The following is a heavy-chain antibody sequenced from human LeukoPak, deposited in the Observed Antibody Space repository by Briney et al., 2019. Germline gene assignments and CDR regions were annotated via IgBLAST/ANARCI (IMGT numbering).Heavy chain of an antibody. CDR3: ARDGSGVVTAIGNYYYYGMDV. V-gene: IGHV1-69*04. Sequence: ASVKVSCKASGGTFSSYAISWVRQAPGQGLEWMGRITPILGIANYAQKFQGRVTITADKSTSTAYMELSSLRSEDTAVYYCARDGSGVVTAIGNYYYYGMDVWGQGTTVTVSS. J-gene: IGHJ6*02. D-gene: IGHD2-21*02. CDR1: GGTFSSYA. CDR2: ITPILGIA.